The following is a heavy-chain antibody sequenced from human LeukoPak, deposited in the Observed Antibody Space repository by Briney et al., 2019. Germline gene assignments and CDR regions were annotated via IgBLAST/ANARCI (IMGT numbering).Heavy chain of an antibody. V-gene: IGHV4-34*01. D-gene: IGHD7-27*01. CDR1: GGSFSGDS. J-gene: IGHJ6*03. CDR2: IIHSGST. Sequence: SETLSLTCAVYGGSFSGDSWSWIRQSPGKGLEWIADIIHSGSTNYNSSLKSRVTISLDTSKHQFSLNLTSVTAADTAVYYCARGLTELGTAYYYYMDVWGKGTTVIVSS. CDR3: ARGLTELGTAYYYYMDV.